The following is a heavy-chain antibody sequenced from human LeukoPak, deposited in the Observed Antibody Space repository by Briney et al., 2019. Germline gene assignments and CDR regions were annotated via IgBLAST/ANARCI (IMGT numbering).Heavy chain of an antibody. D-gene: IGHD3-9*01. Sequence: GGSLRLSCAASGFTFSSYAMHWVRQAPGKGLEWVAVISYDGSNKYYADSVKGRFTISRDNSKNTLYLQMNSLRAEDTAVYYCAIPPGRLDWLWEYFQHWGQGTLVTVSS. CDR1: GFTFSSYA. CDR3: AIPPGRLDWLWEYFQH. CDR2: ISYDGSNK. J-gene: IGHJ1*01. V-gene: IGHV3-30*04.